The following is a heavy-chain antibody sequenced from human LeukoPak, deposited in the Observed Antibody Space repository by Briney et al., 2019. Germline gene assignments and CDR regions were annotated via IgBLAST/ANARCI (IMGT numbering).Heavy chain of an antibody. CDR1: GYTFTSYD. V-gene: IGHV1-8*01. J-gene: IGHJ1*01. D-gene: IGHD2-15*01. Sequence: ASVKVSWKASGYTFTSYDISWVRQATGQGLEWMGWMNPNSGNTGYAQKFQGRVTMTRNTSISTAYMELSSLRSEDTAVYYCARVGEYCSGGSCYSVRSFQHWGQGTLVTVSS. CDR2: MNPNSGNT. CDR3: ARVGEYCSGGSCYSVRSFQH.